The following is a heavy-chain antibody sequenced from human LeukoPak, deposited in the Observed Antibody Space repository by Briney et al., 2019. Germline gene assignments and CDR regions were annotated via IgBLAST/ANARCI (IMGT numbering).Heavy chain of an antibody. D-gene: IGHD3-10*02. J-gene: IGHJ6*04. V-gene: IGHV3-48*03. CDR2: ISSSGSTI. CDR1: GFTFSSYA. Sequence: GGSLRLSCAASGFTFSSYAMHWVRQAPGKGLEWVSYISSSGSTIYYADSVKGRFTISRDNAKNSLYLQMNSLRAEDAAVYYCAELGITMIGGVWGKGTTVTISS. CDR3: AELGITMIGGV.